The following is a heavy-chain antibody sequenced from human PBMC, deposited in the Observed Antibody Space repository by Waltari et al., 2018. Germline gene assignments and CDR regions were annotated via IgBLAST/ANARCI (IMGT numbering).Heavy chain of an antibody. CDR3: ATVLTTVPTYWFDP. CDR1: GYTFTDDY. J-gene: IGHJ5*02. CDR2: VDPADSET. Sequence: EVQLVQSGAEVKKPGATVKISCKASGYTFTDDYLHWVQQAPGKGLEWMGRVDPADSETIYAEKFQGRVTITADTSTDTAYMELSSLRSEDTAVYYCATVLTTVPTYWFDPWGQGTLVTVSS. D-gene: IGHD4-4*01. V-gene: IGHV1-69-2*01.